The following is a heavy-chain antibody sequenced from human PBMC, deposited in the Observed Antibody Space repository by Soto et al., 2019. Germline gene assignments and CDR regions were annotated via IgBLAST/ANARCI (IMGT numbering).Heavy chain of an antibody. CDR3: ARGGYSYGYNGY. Sequence: GGSLRLSCAGSGFTFRDHYMSWVRQAPGQGLEWVSYMSSSGATIYYADSVRGRFTISRDNAKNSLYLQMNSLRAEDTAVYYCARGGYSYGYNGYWGQGTLVTVSS. J-gene: IGHJ4*02. CDR2: MSSSGATI. D-gene: IGHD5-18*01. CDR1: GFTFRDHY. V-gene: IGHV3-11*04.